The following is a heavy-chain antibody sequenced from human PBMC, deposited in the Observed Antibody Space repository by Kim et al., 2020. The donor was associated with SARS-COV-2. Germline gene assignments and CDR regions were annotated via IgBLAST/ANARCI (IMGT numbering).Heavy chain of an antibody. CDR1: GFTFSSYS. Sequence: GGSLRLSCAASGFTFSSYSMNWVRQAPGKGLEWVSYISSSSTTKYYEDSVEGRTTPSRDDANNPLYLNNNRIKEEATAVYYGARDRDTCCVVDYWCEGTL. CDR2: ISSSSTTK. J-gene: IGHJ4*01. CDR3: ARDRDTCCVVDY. D-gene: IGHD2-2*01. V-gene: IGHV3-48*02.